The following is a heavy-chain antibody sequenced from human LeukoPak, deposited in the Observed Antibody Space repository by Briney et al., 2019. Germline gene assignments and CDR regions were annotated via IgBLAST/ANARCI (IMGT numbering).Heavy chain of an antibody. CDR3: AGGARYCGGDSCYGPFGY. D-gene: IGHD2-15*01. V-gene: IGHV1-2*02. Sequence: ASVKVSCKASGYTFAGYYLHWVRQAPGQGLEWLGWINPNGGGTNYAQKFQGRVTMTRDTSITTAYMELSRLRSDDAALHYCAGGARYCGGDSCYGPFGYWGQGTLVTVSS. CDR1: GYTFAGYY. J-gene: IGHJ4*02. CDR2: INPNGGGT.